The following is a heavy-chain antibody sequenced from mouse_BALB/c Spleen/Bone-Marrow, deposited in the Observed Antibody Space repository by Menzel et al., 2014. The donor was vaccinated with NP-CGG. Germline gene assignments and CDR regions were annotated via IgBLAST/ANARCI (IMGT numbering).Heavy chain of an antibody. V-gene: IGHV1-37*01. J-gene: IGHJ3*01. CDR2: INPYNGDT. Sequence: VQLKESGPELVKPGASVKISCKASGYSFTGYFMNWVKQSHGKSLEWIGRINPYNGDTFCNQKFKGKATLTVDKSSSTAHMELLSLTSEDSAVYYCGGQDGYYGGFAYWGQGTLVTVSA. CDR1: GYSFTGYF. CDR3: GGQDGYYGGFAY. D-gene: IGHD2-3*01.